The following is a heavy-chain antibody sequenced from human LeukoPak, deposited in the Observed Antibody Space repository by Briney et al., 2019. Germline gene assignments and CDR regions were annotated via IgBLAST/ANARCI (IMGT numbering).Heavy chain of an antibody. Sequence: GGSLRLSCEASGFTFSSFWMHWVRQAPGKGLVWVSRINGDGSSTDYADSVKGRFTISRDNAKNTLYLQVSSLTAEDTAVYYCARERSQNWFDPWGQGTLVTVSS. CDR3: ARERSQNWFDP. J-gene: IGHJ5*02. CDR2: INGDGSST. CDR1: GFTFSSFW. V-gene: IGHV3-74*01.